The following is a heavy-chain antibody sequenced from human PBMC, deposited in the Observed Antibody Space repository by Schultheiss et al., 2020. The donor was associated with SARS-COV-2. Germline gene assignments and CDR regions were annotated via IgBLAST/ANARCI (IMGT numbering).Heavy chain of an antibody. J-gene: IGHJ4*02. CDR2: IWYDGSNK. Sequence: GGPLRLSCAASGFTFSSYGMHWVRQAPGKGLEWVAVIWYDGSNKYYADSVKGRFTISRDNAKNTLYLQMNSLRAEDTAVYYCARVGVLRFLEWLFPFDYWGQGTLVTVAS. CDR1: GFTFSSYG. V-gene: IGHV3-33*08. D-gene: IGHD3-3*01. CDR3: ARVGVLRFLEWLFPFDY.